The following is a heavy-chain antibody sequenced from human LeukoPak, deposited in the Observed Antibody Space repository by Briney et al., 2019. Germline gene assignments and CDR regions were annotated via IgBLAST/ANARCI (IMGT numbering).Heavy chain of an antibody. CDR2: IYYSGST. J-gene: IGHJ4*02. CDR1: GGSISSYY. Sequence: PSETLSLTCTVSGGSISSYYWSWIRQPPGKGLEWIGYIYYSGSTNYNPSLKSRVTISVDTSKNQFSLKLSSVTAADTAVYYCARVGYSSSWYLRYFDYWGQGTLVTVSS. CDR3: ARVGYSSSWYLRYFDY. D-gene: IGHD6-13*01. V-gene: IGHV4-59*01.